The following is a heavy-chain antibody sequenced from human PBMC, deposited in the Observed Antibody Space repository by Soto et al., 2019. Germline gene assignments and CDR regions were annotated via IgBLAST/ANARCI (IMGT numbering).Heavy chain of an antibody. V-gene: IGHV3-33*01. CDR3: ARDFSMVRALDY. Sequence: QVQLVESGGGVVQPGRSLRLSCAASGFTFSSYGMHWVRQAPGKGLEWVAVIWYDGSNKYYADSVKGRFTISRDNSKNPLYLQMNSLRAEDTAVYYCARDFSMVRALDYWGQGTLVTVSS. CDR2: IWYDGSNK. D-gene: IGHD3-10*01. J-gene: IGHJ4*02. CDR1: GFTFSSYG.